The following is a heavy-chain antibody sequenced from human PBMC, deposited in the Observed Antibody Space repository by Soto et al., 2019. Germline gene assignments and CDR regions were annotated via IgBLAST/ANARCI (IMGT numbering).Heavy chain of an antibody. CDR3: ARVQYYYGSGTSYYFDY. V-gene: IGHV1-69*01. CDR2: IIPIFGTA. Sequence: QVQLVQSGAEVKKAGSSVKVSCKASGGTFSSYAISWVRQAPGQGLEWMGGIIPIFGTANYAQKFQGRVTITADESTSTAYMDLSSLRSEDTAVYYCARVQYYYGSGTSYYFDYWGQGTLVTVSS. J-gene: IGHJ4*02. CDR1: GGTFSSYA. D-gene: IGHD3-10*01.